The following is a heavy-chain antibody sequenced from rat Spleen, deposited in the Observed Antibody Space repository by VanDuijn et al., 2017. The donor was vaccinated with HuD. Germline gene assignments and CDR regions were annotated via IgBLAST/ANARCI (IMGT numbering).Heavy chain of an antibody. V-gene: IGHV3-3*01. CDR1: GHSITSSYR. CDR2: INSASSN. D-gene: IGHD5-1*01. Sequence: EVQLQESGPGLVKPSQSLSLTCSVTGHSITSSYRWHWIRKFPGNKLEWMGYINSASSNNYNPSLKSRISISRDTTRNQFFLQVNSVTTEDTDTYYCTRENWVFEYWGQGVMVTVSS. J-gene: IGHJ2*01. CDR3: TRENWVFEY.